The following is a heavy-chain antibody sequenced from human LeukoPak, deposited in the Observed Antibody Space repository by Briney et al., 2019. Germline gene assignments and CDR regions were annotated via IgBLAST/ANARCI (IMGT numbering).Heavy chain of an antibody. CDR3: ARGSWFDP. CDR1: GDSDLHNRSS. CDR2: TYYRSNWDN. V-gene: IGHV6-1*01. J-gene: IGHJ5*02. Sequence: SQTLSLTCAISGDSDLHNRSSRNWIRQSPSRGLEWLGRTYYRSNWDNDYAISVKSRITINPDTSKNQFSLQLKSVTPEDTAVYYCARGSWFDPWGPGTLVTVSS.